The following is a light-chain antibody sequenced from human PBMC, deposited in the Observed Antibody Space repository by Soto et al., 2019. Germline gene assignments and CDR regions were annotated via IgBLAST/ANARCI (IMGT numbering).Light chain of an antibody. Sequence: DIQMTRSPAALCAPVWPAATITCRASHSSSSLLAWQQQKPGKAPKLLIYKASSLESGVPSRFSGSGSGTEFTITISSLQHDDFATYYCQQYNSYSPAFGQGTKVDIK. V-gene: IGKV1-5*03. CDR3: QQYNSYSPA. CDR1: HSSSSL. CDR2: KAS. J-gene: IGKJ1*01.